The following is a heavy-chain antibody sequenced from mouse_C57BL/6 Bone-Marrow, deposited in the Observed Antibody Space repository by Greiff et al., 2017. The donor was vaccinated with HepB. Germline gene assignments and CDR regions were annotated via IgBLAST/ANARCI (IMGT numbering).Heavy chain of an antibody. CDR2: ISDGGSYT. D-gene: IGHD1-1*01. CDR3: ARDPLHYYCSSYSSAWFAY. Sequence: EVQRVESGGGLVKPGGSLKLSCAASGFTFSSYAMSWVRQTPEKRLEWVATISDGGSYTYYPDNVKGRFTISRDNAKNNLYLQMSHLKSEDTAMYYCARDPLHYYCSSYSSAWFAYWGQGTLVTVSA. CDR1: GFTFSSYA. V-gene: IGHV5-4*01. J-gene: IGHJ3*01.